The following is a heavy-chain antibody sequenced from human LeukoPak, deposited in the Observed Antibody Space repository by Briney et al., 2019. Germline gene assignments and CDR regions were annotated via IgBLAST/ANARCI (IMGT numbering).Heavy chain of an antibody. V-gene: IGHV3-30*18. D-gene: IGHD3-10*01. Sequence: GGSLRLSCAASGFTFSTHAIHWVRQAPGQGLEWVAVISYDGSNKYYADSVKGRFTISRDNSKNTLYLQMNSLRAEDTAVYYCAKDTYGRPYYYYYMDVWGKGTTVTVSS. CDR1: GFTFSTHA. CDR2: ISYDGSNK. J-gene: IGHJ6*03. CDR3: AKDTYGRPYYYYYMDV.